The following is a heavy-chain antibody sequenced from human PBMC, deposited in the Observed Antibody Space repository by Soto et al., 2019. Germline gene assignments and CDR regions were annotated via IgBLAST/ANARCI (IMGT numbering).Heavy chain of an antibody. D-gene: IGHD3-9*01. Sequence: PGGSLRLSCTASGFTFGDYAMSWFRQAPGKGLEWVGFIRSKAYGGTTEYAASVKGRFTISRDDSKSIAYLQMNSLKTEDTAVYYCTRDLLRYFDWLSPDDAFDIWGQGTMVTVSS. J-gene: IGHJ3*02. CDR1: GFTFGDYA. CDR2: IRSKAYGGTT. V-gene: IGHV3-49*03. CDR3: TRDLLRYFDWLSPDDAFDI.